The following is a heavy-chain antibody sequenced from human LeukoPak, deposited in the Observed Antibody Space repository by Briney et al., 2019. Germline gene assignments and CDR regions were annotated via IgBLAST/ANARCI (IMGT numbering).Heavy chain of an antibody. CDR1: GYSFTSYW. CDR3: ARQKEEGSGSLDY. Sequence: GESLKISCKGSGYSFTSYWIGWVRQMTGKGVEWMGIIYPGDSDTRYSPSFQGQVTISADKSISTAYLQWSSLKASDTAMYYCARQKEEGSGSLDYWGQGTLVTVSS. V-gene: IGHV5-51*01. J-gene: IGHJ4*02. CDR2: IYPGDSDT. D-gene: IGHD3-10*01.